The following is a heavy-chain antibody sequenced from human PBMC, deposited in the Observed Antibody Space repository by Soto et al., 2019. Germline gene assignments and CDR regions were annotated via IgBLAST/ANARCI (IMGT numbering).Heavy chain of an antibody. CDR2: INAGNGKT. Sequence: ASVKVPCKASGYTFTTYTIQWVRQAPGQRPEWMGWINAGNGKTKYSQKFPGRVTITRDTSATTAYLELSSLTSEDTAVYYCARSTPYTTGWTLNWGQGTQVTVSS. V-gene: IGHV1-3*01. J-gene: IGHJ4*02. CDR1: GYTFTTYT. D-gene: IGHD6-19*01. CDR3: ARSTPYTTGWTLN.